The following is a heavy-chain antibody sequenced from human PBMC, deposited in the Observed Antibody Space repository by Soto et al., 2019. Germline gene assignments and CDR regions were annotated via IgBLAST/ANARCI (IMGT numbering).Heavy chain of an antibody. V-gene: IGHV4-30-2*01. CDR1: CGSLSSSSYY. CDR2: IYHSGST. Sequence: SDTLSLTCTVFCGSLSSSSYYRGCIRQPPGKGLEWIGYIYHSGSTYYNPSLKSRVTISVDRSKNQFSLKLSSVTAADTAVYSCARGSSTRKGYYFDSWGQGTLVTVSS. J-gene: IGHJ4*02. CDR3: ARGSSTRKGYYFDS.